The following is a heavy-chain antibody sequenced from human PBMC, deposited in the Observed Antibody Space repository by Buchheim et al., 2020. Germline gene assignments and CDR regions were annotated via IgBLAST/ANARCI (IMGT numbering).Heavy chain of an antibody. CDR3: AKDGAYGDYDP. V-gene: IGHV3-30*18. CDR1: GFTFSSYG. D-gene: IGHD4-17*01. Sequence: QVQLVESGGGVVQPGRSLRLSCAASGFTFSSYGMHWVRQAPSKGLEWVAVISYDGSNKYYADSVKGRFTISRDNSKNTLYLQMNSLRAEDTAVYYCAKDGAYGDYDPWGQGTL. J-gene: IGHJ5*02. CDR2: ISYDGSNK.